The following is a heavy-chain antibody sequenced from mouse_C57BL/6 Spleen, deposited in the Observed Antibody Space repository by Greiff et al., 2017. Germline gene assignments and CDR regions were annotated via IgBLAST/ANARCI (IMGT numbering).Heavy chain of an antibody. D-gene: IGHD1-1*01. J-gene: IGHJ1*03. CDR1: GFNIKDAY. CDR3: TTLYGSSHWYFDV. Sequence: EVQLQESGAELVRPGASVKLSCTASGFNIKDAYMHWVKQRPEPGLEWIGWIDPENGDTEYASKFQGKATITADPSSNTAYLQLSSLTSEDTAVYYCTTLYGSSHWYFDVWGTGTTVTVSS. CDR2: IDPENGDT. V-gene: IGHV14-4*01.